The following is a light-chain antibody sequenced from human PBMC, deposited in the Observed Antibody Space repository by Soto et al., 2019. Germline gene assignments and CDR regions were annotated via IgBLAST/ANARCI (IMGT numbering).Light chain of an antibody. CDR2: ANT. V-gene: IGLV1-40*01. Sequence: QSVLTQPPSVSGAPGQRVTSSCTGSSSNIGAGYDVHWYQQLPGTAPKLLIYANTNRPSGVPDRFSGSKSGTSASLAITGLQAEDEADYYCQSYDSSVVFGGGTKLTVL. J-gene: IGLJ2*01. CDR3: QSYDSSVV. CDR1: SSNIGAGYD.